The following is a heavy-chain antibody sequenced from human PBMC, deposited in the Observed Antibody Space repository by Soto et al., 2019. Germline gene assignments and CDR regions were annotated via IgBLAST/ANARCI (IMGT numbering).Heavy chain of an antibody. J-gene: IGHJ4*02. Sequence: SETLSLTCTVSGGSISSYYWSWIRQPAGKGLEWIGRIYTSGSTNYNPTLKSRVTMSVATSKNQFSLKLSAVTAADTAVYYCAREDFWSGCYTAYFDYWGQGTLVTVSS. CDR1: GGSISSYY. D-gene: IGHD3-3*01. CDR3: AREDFWSGCYTAYFDY. V-gene: IGHV4-4*07. CDR2: IYTSGST.